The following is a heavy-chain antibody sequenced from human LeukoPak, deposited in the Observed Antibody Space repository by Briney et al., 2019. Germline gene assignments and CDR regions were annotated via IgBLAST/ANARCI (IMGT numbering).Heavy chain of an antibody. Sequence: ASVKVSCMASGYTFTSYDFYWVRQATGQGLEWMGWITPANAKTGYAQKFQGRLTITRNTSISTVYMELSTLRSEDTAVYYCARGGRPADYWGQGTLVTVSS. J-gene: IGHJ4*02. CDR3: ARGGRPADY. CDR2: ITPANAKT. CDR1: GYTFTSYD. V-gene: IGHV1-8*01.